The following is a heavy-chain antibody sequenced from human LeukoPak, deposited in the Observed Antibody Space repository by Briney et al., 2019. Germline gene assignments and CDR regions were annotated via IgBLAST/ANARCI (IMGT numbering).Heavy chain of an antibody. Sequence: SETLSLTCTVPGGSISSSSYYRGWIRQPPGKGLEWIGSIYYSGSTYYNPSLKSRATISVDTSKNQFSLKLSSVTAADTAVYYCAQWLQDYFDYWGQGTLVTVSS. CDR3: AQWLQDYFDY. CDR2: IYYSGST. V-gene: IGHV4-39*01. CDR1: GGSISSSSYY. J-gene: IGHJ4*02. D-gene: IGHD3-22*01.